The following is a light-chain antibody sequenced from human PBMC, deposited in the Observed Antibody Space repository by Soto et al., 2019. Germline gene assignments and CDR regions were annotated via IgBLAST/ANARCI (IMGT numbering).Light chain of an antibody. V-gene: IGKV3-15*01. CDR2: GAS. J-gene: IGKJ2*01. Sequence: EIVMTQSPATLSVSPGERVTLSCRASQSVSSSLAWYQQKPGQAPRLLIYGASTRATGIPARFSGSGSGTEFTLTISSLQSEDFAVYYCQQYGSSPRTFGQGTKLEIK. CDR1: QSVSSS. CDR3: QQYGSSPRT.